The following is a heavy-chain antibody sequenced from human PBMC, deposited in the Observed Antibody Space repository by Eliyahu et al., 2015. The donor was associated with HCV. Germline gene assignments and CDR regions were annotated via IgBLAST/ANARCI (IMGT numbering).Heavy chain of an antibody. V-gene: IGHV4-34*01. CDR2: INHSGSI. J-gene: IGHJ4*02. D-gene: IGHD4-17*01. CDR3: ARELRVTVTSGSLWRELPPRAEFDY. Sequence: QVQLQQWGAGLLKPSETLSLTCAVYGGSFSGXFWXWIRQPPGKGLEXIGEINHSGSINYNPSLKSRVTISVDTSKNQFSLKLSSVTAADTAVYYCARELRVTVTSGSLWRELPPRAEFDYWGQGALVTVSS. CDR1: GGSFSGXF.